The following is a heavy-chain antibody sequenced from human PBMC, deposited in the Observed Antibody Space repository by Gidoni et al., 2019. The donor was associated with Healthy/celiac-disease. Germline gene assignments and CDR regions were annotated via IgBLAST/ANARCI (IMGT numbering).Heavy chain of an antibody. Sequence: EVQLLESGGGLVQPGGSLSLSCAASGFTFSSYAMSWVRQAPGKGLEWVSAISGSGGSTYYADSVKGRFTISRDNSKNTLYLQMNSLRAEDTAVYYCAKANLLWFGGGTDYWGQGTLVTVSS. J-gene: IGHJ4*02. V-gene: IGHV3-23*01. CDR1: GFTFSSYA. D-gene: IGHD3-10*01. CDR3: AKANLLWFGGGTDY. CDR2: ISGSGGST.